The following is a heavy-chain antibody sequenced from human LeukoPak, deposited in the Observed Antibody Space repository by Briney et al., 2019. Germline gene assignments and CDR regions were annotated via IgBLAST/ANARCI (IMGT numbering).Heavy chain of an antibody. CDR2: FDPEDGET. CDR1: GYTLTELS. J-gene: IGHJ4*02. CDR3: ATESYYYDSSGYYY. Sequence: SVKVSCKVSGYTLTELSMHWVRQAPGKGLEWMGGFDPEDGETIYAQKFQGRVTMTEDTSTDTAYMELSSLRSEDTAVYYCATESYYYDSSGYYYWGQGTLVTVSS. V-gene: IGHV1-24*01. D-gene: IGHD3-22*01.